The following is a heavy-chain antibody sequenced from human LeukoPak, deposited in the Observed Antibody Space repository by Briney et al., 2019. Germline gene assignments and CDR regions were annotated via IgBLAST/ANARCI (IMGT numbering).Heavy chain of an antibody. Sequence: PGGSLRLSCAASGFTFSSDSMNWVRQAPGKGLEWVSSITSSSSYIYYAHSVKGRFTISRDNAKNSLYLQMNSLRAEDTAVYYCARDRVLLEGGDYWGQGTLVTASS. CDR2: ITSSSSYI. CDR3: ARDRVLLEGGDY. CDR1: GFTFSSDS. D-gene: IGHD3-3*01. V-gene: IGHV3-21*01. J-gene: IGHJ4*02.